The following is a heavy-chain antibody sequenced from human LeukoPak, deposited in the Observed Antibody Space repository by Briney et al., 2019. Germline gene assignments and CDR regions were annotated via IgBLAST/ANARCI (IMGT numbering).Heavy chain of an antibody. J-gene: IGHJ2*01. CDR3: ARESVVTAIRHWYFDL. CDR1: GGSISRYY. V-gene: IGHV4-59*08. CDR2: IHYSGST. D-gene: IGHD2-21*02. Sequence: PSETLSLTCTVSGGSISRYYWSWIRQPPGKGLEWSGHIHYSGSTNYNPSLKSRVTISVDKSKNQFSLKLSSVTAADTAVYYCARESVVTAIRHWYFDLWGRGTLVTVSS.